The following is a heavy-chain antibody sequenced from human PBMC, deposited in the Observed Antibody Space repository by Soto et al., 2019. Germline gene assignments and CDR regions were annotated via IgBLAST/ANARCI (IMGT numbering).Heavy chain of an antibody. Sequence: SETLSLTCTVSGGSISSGGYYWSWIRQHPGKGLEWIGYIYYSGSTYYNPSLKSRVTISVDTSKNQFSLKLSSVTAADTAVYYCARGILDSYDSSGSNGLDYWGQGTLVTVSS. CDR1: GGSISSGGYY. D-gene: IGHD3-22*01. CDR3: ARGILDSYDSSGSNGLDY. J-gene: IGHJ4*02. V-gene: IGHV4-31*03. CDR2: IYYSGST.